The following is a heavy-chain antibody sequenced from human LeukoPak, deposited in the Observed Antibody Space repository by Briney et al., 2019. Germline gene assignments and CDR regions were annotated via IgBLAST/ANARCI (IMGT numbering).Heavy chain of an antibody. D-gene: IGHD1-14*01. V-gene: IGHV4-4*02. J-gene: IGHJ4*02. CDR1: LDSTTSNF. Sequence: SETLSLTCTVSLDSTTSNFWSWVRQPPGKGLEWIGEIHRSGSPNYNPSLQSRVTISIDRSRNQIALELSSATAAGTAVYYCAREILGGFNPGAYWGQGTLVTVSS. CDR2: IHRSGSP. CDR3: AREILGGFNPGAY.